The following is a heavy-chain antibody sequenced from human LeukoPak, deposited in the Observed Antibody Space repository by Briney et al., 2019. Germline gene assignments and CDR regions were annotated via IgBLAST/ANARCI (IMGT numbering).Heavy chain of an antibody. CDR3: ARDTRVAEFDY. D-gene: IGHD2-15*01. J-gene: IGHJ4*02. Sequence: SETLSLTCTVSGGSISSGGYYWSRIRQHPGKGLEWIGYIYYSGSTYYNPSLKSRVTISVDTSKNQFSLKLSSVTAADTAVNYCARDTRVAEFDYWGQGTLVTVSS. CDR2: IYYSGST. CDR1: GGSISSGGYY. V-gene: IGHV4-31*03.